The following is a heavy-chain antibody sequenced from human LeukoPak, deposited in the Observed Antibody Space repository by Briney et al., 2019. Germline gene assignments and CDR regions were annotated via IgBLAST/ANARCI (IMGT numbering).Heavy chain of an antibody. CDR1: GGSISRYY. J-gene: IGHJ4*02. D-gene: IGHD6-6*01. CDR2: IYYSGST. Sequence: PSETLSLTCTVSGGSISRYYWSWIRQPPGKGLEWIGYIYYSGSTNYNPSLKSRVTISVDTSKNQFSLKLSSVTAADTAVYYCAREYSSSFDYWGQGTLVTVSS. V-gene: IGHV4-59*01. CDR3: AREYSSSFDY.